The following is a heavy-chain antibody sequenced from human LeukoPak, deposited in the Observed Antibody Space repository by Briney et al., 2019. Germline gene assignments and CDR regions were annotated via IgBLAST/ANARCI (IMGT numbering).Heavy chain of an antibody. Sequence: GASVKVSCKASGYTFTSYYMHWVRQAPGQGLEWMGIINPSGGSTSYAQKFQGRVTMTRDTSTSTVYMELSSLRSEDTAMYYCARGEDRDPLPHIAVAGRDFDYWGQGTLVTVSS. V-gene: IGHV1-46*01. CDR2: INPSGGST. CDR3: ARGEDRDPLPHIAVAGRDFDY. J-gene: IGHJ4*02. D-gene: IGHD6-19*01. CDR1: GYTFTSYY.